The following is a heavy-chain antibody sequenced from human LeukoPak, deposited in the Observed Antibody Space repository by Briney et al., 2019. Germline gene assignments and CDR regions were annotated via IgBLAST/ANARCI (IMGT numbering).Heavy chain of an antibody. Sequence: GGSLRLSCAASGFTFSSYSMNWVRQAPGKGLEWVSSISSSSSYIYYADSVKGRFTISRDNAKNSLYLQMNSLRAEDTAVYYCARVGKQQLDAFDIWGQGTMVTVSS. CDR1: GFTFSSYS. V-gene: IGHV3-21*01. CDR2: ISSSSSYI. CDR3: ARVGKQQLDAFDI. J-gene: IGHJ3*02. D-gene: IGHD6-13*01.